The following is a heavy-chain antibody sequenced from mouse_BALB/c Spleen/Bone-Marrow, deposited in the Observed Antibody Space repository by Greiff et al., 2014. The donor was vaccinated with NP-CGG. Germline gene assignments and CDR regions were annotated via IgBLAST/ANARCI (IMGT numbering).Heavy chain of an antibody. CDR2: ISDGGSYT. J-gene: IGHJ4*01. CDR1: GFTFSDYY. CDR3: AREMAMDY. Sequence: EVMLVESGGGLVKPGGSLKLSRAASGFTFSDYYMYWVRQTPEKRLEWVATISDGGSYTYYPDSVKGRFTISRDNAKNNLYLQMSSLKSEDTAMYYCAREMAMDYWGQGTSVTVSS. V-gene: IGHV5-4*02.